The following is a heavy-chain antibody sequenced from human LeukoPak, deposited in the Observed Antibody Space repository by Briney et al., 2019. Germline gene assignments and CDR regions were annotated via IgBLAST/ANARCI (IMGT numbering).Heavy chain of an antibody. J-gene: IGHJ4*02. D-gene: IGHD4-17*01. V-gene: IGHV3-23*01. CDR3: ASPFGYGDKPIDY. Sequence: GGSLRLSCAASGFTFSSYAMSWVRQAPGKGLEWVSTISGNGDYTYYADSVKGRFTISRDNSKNTLYLQMNSLRAEDTAVYYCASPFGYGDKPIDYWGQGTLVTVSS. CDR2: ISGNGDYT. CDR1: GFTFSSYA.